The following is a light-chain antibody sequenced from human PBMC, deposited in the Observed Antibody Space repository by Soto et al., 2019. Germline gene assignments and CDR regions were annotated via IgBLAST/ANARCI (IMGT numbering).Light chain of an antibody. J-gene: IGKJ1*01. CDR1: QTISSW. V-gene: IGKV1-5*03. CDR3: QQYNTYPRT. CDR2: KAS. Sequence: DIQMTQSPSTLSASVGDRVTITCRASQTISSWLAWYQQKPGKAPKLLIYKASSLESGVPSRFSGSGSGTEFAISISSLQPDDFATYHCQQYNTYPRTFGQGTKVEIK.